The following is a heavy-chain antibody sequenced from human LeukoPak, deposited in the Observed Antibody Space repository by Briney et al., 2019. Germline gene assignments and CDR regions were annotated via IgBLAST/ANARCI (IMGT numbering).Heavy chain of an antibody. CDR3: AKIHQNRVVVGAKGAFDI. D-gene: IGHD2-15*01. V-gene: IGHV3-23*01. CDR1: GLTFNNYA. J-gene: IGHJ3*02. CDR2: IGSSGGGT. Sequence: GGSLRLSCEASGLTFNNYAMHWVRQSSGKGLEWVSGIGSSGGGTYYADSVKGRFTISRDPSKDTVYLQMDSLRAEDTAIYYCAKIHQNRVVVGAKGAFDIWGQGTVVTVSS.